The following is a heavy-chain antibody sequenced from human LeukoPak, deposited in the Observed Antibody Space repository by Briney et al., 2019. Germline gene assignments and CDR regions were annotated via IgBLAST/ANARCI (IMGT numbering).Heavy chain of an antibody. V-gene: IGHV3-7*01. CDR2: IKQDGSGK. Sequence: GGSLRLSCAASGFTFSSYWMSWVRQAPGKGLEWVANIKQDGSGKYYVDSVKGRFTISRDNSKNTLYLQMNSLRGEDTAVYYCAKDSLRERIVGSTTRGVNDYWGQGTLVTVSS. CDR1: GFTFSSYW. J-gene: IGHJ4*02. D-gene: IGHD1-26*01. CDR3: AKDSLRERIVGSTTRGVNDY.